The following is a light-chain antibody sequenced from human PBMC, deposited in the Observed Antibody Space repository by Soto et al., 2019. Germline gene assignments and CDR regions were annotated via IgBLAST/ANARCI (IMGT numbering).Light chain of an antibody. Sequence: DIQLTQSPSTLSAAVGDRVTITCRASQSINSWLAWYQQRPGKAPKLLIYKASSLQSGVPSRFSGSGSGTELTLPISRLQPDDFATYYCQQYDTYPHTFGQGPKLEIK. CDR1: QSINSW. CDR2: KAS. CDR3: QQYDTYPHT. V-gene: IGKV1-5*03. J-gene: IGKJ2*01.